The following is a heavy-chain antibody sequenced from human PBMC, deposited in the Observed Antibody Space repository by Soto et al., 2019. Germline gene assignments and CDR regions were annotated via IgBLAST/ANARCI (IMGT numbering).Heavy chain of an antibody. V-gene: IGHV3-23*01. CDR1: GFTFSSYA. Sequence: GGSLRLSCAASGFTFSSYAMSWVRQAPGKGLEWVSAISGSGGSTYYADSVKGRFTISRDNSKNTLYLQMNSLRAEDTAVYYCAKDPLHYYDSSGYYDAFDIWGQGTMVTVSS. J-gene: IGHJ3*02. CDR2: ISGSGGST. CDR3: AKDPLHYYDSSGYYDAFDI. D-gene: IGHD3-22*01.